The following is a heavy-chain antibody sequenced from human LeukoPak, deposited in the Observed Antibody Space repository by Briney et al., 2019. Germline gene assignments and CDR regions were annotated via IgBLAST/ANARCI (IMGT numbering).Heavy chain of an antibody. V-gene: IGHV3-53*01. CDR1: GFTVDSNY. Sequence: GGSLRLSCAASGFTVDSNYLSWVRQAPGKGLEWVSTIYTGGNTYYADSVKGRFTISRDNSKNTLYLQMNSLRAEDTAVYYCAKEGDYYDGSGYYFDYWGQGTLVTVSS. D-gene: IGHD3-22*01. J-gene: IGHJ4*02. CDR2: IYTGGNT. CDR3: AKEGDYYDGSGYYFDY.